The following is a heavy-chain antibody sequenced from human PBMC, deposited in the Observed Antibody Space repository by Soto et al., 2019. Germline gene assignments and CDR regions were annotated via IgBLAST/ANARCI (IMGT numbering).Heavy chain of an antibody. V-gene: IGHV4-39*01. Sequence: NPSESLSLTSTVSGGSISSSSYYWGWIRQPPGKGLEWIGSIYYSGSTYYNPSLKSRVTISVDTSKNQFSLKLSSVTAADTAVYYCARVDTAMVVYYFDYWGQGTLVTVSS. CDR2: IYYSGST. CDR3: ARVDTAMVVYYFDY. D-gene: IGHD5-18*01. CDR1: GGSISSSSYY. J-gene: IGHJ4*02.